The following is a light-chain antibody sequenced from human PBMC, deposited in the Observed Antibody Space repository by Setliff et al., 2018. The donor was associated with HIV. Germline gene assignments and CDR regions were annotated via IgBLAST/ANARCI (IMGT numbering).Light chain of an antibody. CDR1: SSDVGIYNL. CDR3: CSYTTYSTYV. J-gene: IGLJ1*01. Sequence: QSVLAQPASVSGSPGQSIAISCTGTSSDVGIYNLVSWYQHHPGKAPKLIIYEVNKRPSGVSNRFSGSKSGNTASLTISGLQPEDETDYYCCSYTTYSTYVVGTGTKV. CDR2: EVN. V-gene: IGLV2-23*02.